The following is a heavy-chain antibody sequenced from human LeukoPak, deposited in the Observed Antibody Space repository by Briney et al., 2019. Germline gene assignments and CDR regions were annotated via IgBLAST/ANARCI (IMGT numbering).Heavy chain of an antibody. D-gene: IGHD5-18*01. CDR3: AREKSRYKYGYNY. Sequence: ASVTVSFKASGYNFISYDINWVRQAPGQGLEWMGWISAYNGNTNYAQKLQGKVTMTTDTSTSTAYMELRSLRSDDTAVYYCAREKSRYKYGYNYWGQGTLVTVSS. CDR2: ISAYNGNT. CDR1: GYNFISYD. J-gene: IGHJ4*02. V-gene: IGHV1-18*01.